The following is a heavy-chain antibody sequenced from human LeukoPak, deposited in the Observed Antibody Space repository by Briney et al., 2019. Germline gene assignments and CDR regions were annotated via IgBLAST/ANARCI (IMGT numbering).Heavy chain of an antibody. Sequence: SETLSLTCTVSGGSISSYYWSWIRQPPGKELEWIGYIYYSGSTNYNPSLKSRVTISVDTSKNQFSLKLSSVTAADTAVYYCARAEGGRFLEPFDYWGQGTLVTVSS. D-gene: IGHD3-3*01. J-gene: IGHJ4*02. CDR1: GGSISSYY. CDR3: ARAEGGRFLEPFDY. CDR2: IYYSGST. V-gene: IGHV4-59*01.